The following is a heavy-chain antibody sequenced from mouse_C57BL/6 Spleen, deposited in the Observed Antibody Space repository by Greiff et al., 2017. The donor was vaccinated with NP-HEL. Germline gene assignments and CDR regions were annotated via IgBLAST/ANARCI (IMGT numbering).Heavy chain of an antibody. CDR1: GYTFTDYY. J-gene: IGHJ1*03. V-gene: IGHV1-26*01. CDR2: INPNNGGT. D-gene: IGHD4-1*01. Sequence: VQLQQSGPELVKPGASVKISCKASGYTFTDYYMNWVKQSHGKSLEWIGDINPNNGGTSYNQKFKGKATLTVDKSSSTAYMELRSLTSEDSAVYYCATGTGTGSDWYFDVWGTGTTVTVSS. CDR3: ATGTGTGSDWYFDV.